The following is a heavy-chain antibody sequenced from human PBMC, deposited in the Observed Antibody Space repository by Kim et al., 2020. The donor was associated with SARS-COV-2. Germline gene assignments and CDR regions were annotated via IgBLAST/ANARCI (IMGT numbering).Heavy chain of an antibody. Sequence: GGSLRLSCAASGFTVSSNYMSWVRQAPGKGLEWVSVIYSGGSTYYADSVKGRFTISRHNSKNTLYLQMNSLRAEDTAVYYCARATSRGWYGAFDYWGQGTLVTVSS. D-gene: IGHD6-19*01. CDR3: ARATSRGWYGAFDY. V-gene: IGHV3-53*04. J-gene: IGHJ4*02. CDR1: GFTVSSNY. CDR2: IYSGGST.